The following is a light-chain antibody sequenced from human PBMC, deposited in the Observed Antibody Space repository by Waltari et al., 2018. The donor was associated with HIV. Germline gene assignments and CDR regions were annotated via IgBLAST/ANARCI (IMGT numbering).Light chain of an antibody. CDR2: EVS. CDR1: TSAIGDYDY. J-gene: IGLJ2*01. V-gene: IGLV2-14*01. Sequence: QSALTQPASVSGSLGQSITVSCTGPTSAIGDYDYVSWYQQLPDTAPTLIIYEVSNRPSGVSHRFSASKSGNTASLTISGLQSDDESTYFCSSYTAANTILFGGGTKLTVL. CDR3: SSYTAANTIL.